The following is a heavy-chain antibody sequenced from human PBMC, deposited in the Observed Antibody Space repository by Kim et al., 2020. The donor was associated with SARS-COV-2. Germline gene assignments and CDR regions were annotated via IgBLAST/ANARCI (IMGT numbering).Heavy chain of an antibody. CDR1: GGTFSSYA. CDR2: IIPILGIA. Sequence: SVKVSCKASGGTFSSYAISWVRQAPGQGLEWMGRIIPILGIANYAQKFQGRVTITADKSTSTAYMELSSLRSEDKAVYYCARDRGDIVVVPAAIDAFDIWGQGTLGSVSS. CDR3: ARDRGDIVVVPAAIDAFDI. J-gene: IGHJ3*02. V-gene: IGHV1-69*04. D-gene: IGHD2-2*01.